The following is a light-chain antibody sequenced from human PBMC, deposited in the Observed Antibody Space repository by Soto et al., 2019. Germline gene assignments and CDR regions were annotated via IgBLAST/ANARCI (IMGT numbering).Light chain of an antibody. V-gene: IGKV1D-16*01. J-gene: IGKJ4*01. Sequence: DVQMTQSPSSLSASVGDRVTITCRASQDINSWLAWYQQKPEKAPKSLIHAASSLQTGVPSRFSGSASGTDFTLIISSLQPEDSATYYCQQYNIYPLTFGGGTKVEIK. CDR3: QQYNIYPLT. CDR1: QDINSW. CDR2: AAS.